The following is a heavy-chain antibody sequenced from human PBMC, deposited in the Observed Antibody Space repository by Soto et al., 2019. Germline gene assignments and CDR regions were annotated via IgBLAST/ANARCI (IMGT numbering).Heavy chain of an antibody. CDR1: GASISDSRYH. J-gene: IGHJ4*03. Sequence: QLQLQESGPGLVKPSETLSLTCTVSGASISDSRYHWGWIRQPPGKGLEWIGSLYYTGITYYNPSLKSRLIISIDRSKNQSSLELSALAAADTAVYYCARLSEGIPADYWGQGTTVTVSS. V-gene: IGHV4-39*01. CDR3: ARLSEGIPADY. CDR2: LYYTGIT. D-gene: IGHD2-2*01.